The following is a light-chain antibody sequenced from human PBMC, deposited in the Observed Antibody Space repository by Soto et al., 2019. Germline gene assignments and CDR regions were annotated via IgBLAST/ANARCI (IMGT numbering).Light chain of an antibody. Sequence: QSALTQPPSASGSPGQSVSISCTGTSNDIGGYNYVSWYQQHPGKAPKLIIYEVNKRPSGVPDRVSGSKSGNTASLTVSGLQAEDEADYYCCSYGGSNNMIFGGGTKVTVL. V-gene: IGLV2-8*01. CDR3: CSYGGSNNMI. CDR1: SNDIGGYNY. CDR2: EVN. J-gene: IGLJ2*01.